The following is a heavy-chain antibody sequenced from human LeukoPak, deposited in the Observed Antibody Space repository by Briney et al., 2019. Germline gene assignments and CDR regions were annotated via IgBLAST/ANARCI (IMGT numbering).Heavy chain of an antibody. Sequence: GESLKISCKGSGYSFFDYWIGWVRQTPGKGLDWMGIIYPDDSRTIYSPSFQGQVTMSADKSVSTAYLQWSSLKASDSAIYYCARFSASSLAQTWFDPWGQGTLVTVSS. CDR3: ARFSASSLAQTWFDP. V-gene: IGHV5-51*01. CDR1: GYSFFDYW. CDR2: IYPDDSRT. D-gene: IGHD3-10*01. J-gene: IGHJ5*02.